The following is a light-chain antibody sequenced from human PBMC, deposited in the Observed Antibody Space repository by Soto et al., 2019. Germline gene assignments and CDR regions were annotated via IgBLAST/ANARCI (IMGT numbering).Light chain of an antibody. CDR2: AAS. Sequence: DKQMTQSPSSVSAYVGERVTITCRASQSISRYLNWYQQKPGKAPKLLIYAASSLQSGVPSRFSGGGSGTEFTLTISALQPDDLATYYCQQYNTYSPERTFGQGTRVDIK. CDR1: QSISRY. V-gene: IGKV1-39*01. CDR3: QQYNTYSPERT. J-gene: IGKJ1*01.